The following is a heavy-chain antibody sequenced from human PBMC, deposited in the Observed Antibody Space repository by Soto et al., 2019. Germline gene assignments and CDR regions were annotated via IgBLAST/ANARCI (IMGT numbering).Heavy chain of an antibody. CDR2: IVPIYRTA. Sequence: ASVKVSCKASGGTFSSYRINWVRQAPGQGLEWMGGIVPIYRTADSAQEFQGRVTISADESARTAYMELRSLKSRDTAVYYCVKDYGAKLRSSWGQGTLVTVSS. CDR3: VKDYGAKLRSS. D-gene: IGHD6-13*01. J-gene: IGHJ4*02. V-gene: IGHV1-69*13. CDR1: GGTFSSYR.